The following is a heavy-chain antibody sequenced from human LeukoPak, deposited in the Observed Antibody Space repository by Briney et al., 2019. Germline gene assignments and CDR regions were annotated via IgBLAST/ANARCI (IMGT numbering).Heavy chain of an antibody. D-gene: IGHD1-7*01. V-gene: IGHV4-59*01. Sequence: SETLSLTCTVSGGSISSYYWSWIRQPPGKGLEWIGYIYYSGSTNYNPSLKSRVTISVDTSKNQFSLKLSSVTAADTAVYYCASQRTRPKGPPTGYYFDYWGQGTLVTVSS. CDR1: GGSISSYY. J-gene: IGHJ4*02. CDR3: ASQRTRPKGPPTGYYFDY. CDR2: IYYSGST.